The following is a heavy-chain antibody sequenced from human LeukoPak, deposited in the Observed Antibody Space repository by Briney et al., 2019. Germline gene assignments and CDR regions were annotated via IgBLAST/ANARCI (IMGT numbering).Heavy chain of an antibody. CDR2: IFYSGST. CDR1: SGSISTSNYY. Sequence: SETLSLTCTVSSGSISTSNYYWGWVRQPPGKALEWIGNIFYSGSTYYSPSLKSRVTISLDTSRNQFSLKLNSVTAADTAVYYCARMRTWAGGYYYYYMDVWGKGTTVTVSS. D-gene: IGHD3-10*01. V-gene: IGHV4-39*07. CDR3: ARMRTWAGGYYYYYMDV. J-gene: IGHJ6*03.